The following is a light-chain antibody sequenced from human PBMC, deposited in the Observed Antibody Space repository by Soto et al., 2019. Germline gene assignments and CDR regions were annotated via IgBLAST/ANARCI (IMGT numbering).Light chain of an antibody. V-gene: IGKV1-5*03. Sequence: DIQMTQSPSTLSASVGDRVTITCRASQSISSWLAWYQQKPGKAPNLLIYKASTLESGVPSRFSRSGSGTEFTLTISSVQPDDFATYYCQQYKSYPLTFGGGTKVDIK. CDR2: KAS. J-gene: IGKJ4*01. CDR1: QSISSW. CDR3: QQYKSYPLT.